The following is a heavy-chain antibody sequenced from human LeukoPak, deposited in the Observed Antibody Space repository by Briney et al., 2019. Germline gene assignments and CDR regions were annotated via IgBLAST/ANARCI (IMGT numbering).Heavy chain of an antibody. J-gene: IGHJ6*03. CDR1: GGSISSYY. CDR3: ASSYYYYYYMDV. CDR2: IYYSGST. Sequence: SETLSLTCTVSGGSISSYYWSWIRQLPGKGLEWIGYIYYSGSTNYNPSLKSRVTISVDTSKNQFSLKLSSVTAADTAVYYCASSYYYYYYMDVWGKGTTVTISS. V-gene: IGHV4-59*12.